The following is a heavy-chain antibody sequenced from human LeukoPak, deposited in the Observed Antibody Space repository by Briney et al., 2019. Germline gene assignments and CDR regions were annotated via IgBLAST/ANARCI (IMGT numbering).Heavy chain of an antibody. CDR2: IRYDESNK. J-gene: IGHJ4*02. V-gene: IGHV3-30*02. Sequence: PGGSLRLSCAASGFTLSNYGMHWVRQAPGKGLEWVALIRYDESNKYYADSVKGRFTISRDNSKNTLYLQMNSLRAEDTAVYYCARGRLWFGAFDYWGQGTLVTVSS. CDR1: GFTLSNYG. D-gene: IGHD3-10*01. CDR3: ARGRLWFGAFDY.